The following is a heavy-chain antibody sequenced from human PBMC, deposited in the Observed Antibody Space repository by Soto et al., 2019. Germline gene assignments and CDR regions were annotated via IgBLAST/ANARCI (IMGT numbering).Heavy chain of an antibody. CDR3: ARDYIAAAGTGMDV. D-gene: IGHD6-13*01. CDR1: GFTFSSYS. J-gene: IGHJ6*02. V-gene: IGHV3-21*01. Sequence: GGSLRLSCAAPGFTFSSYSMNWVRQAPGKGLEWVSSISSSSSYIYYADSVKGRFTISRDNAKNSLYLQMNSLRAEDTAVYYCARDYIAAAGTGMDVWGQGTTDTVSS. CDR2: ISSSSSYI.